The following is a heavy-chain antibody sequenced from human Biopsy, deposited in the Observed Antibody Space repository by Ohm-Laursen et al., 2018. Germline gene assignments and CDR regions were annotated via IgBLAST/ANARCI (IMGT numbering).Heavy chain of an antibody. Sequence: ASVKVSCKASGYTFTDSYMHWVRQAPGQGLEWMGWINPNSGGTNYAQKFQGRVTMTRDTSMSTAYMELNRLRSYDTAVYYCARGGLNYWYFDLWGRGTLVTVSS. CDR3: ARGGLNYWYFDL. CDR2: INPNSGGT. D-gene: IGHD1-26*01. CDR1: GYTFTDSY. V-gene: IGHV1-2*02. J-gene: IGHJ2*01.